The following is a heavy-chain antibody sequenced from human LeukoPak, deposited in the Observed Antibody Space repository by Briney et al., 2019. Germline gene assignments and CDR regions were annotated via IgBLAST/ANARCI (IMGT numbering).Heavy chain of an antibody. CDR3: ARATDQEFDY. D-gene: IGHD2-2*01. CDR2: IYPGGNYT. CDR1: GYIFTSHF. J-gene: IGHJ4*02. V-gene: IGHV1-46*01. Sequence: ASVKVSCKAAGYIFTSHFMHWVRQAPGQGLEWMGIIYPGGNYTNCAQKFHDRVTMTRDTSASTIYMELSSLKSEDTAVYYCARATDQEFDYWGQGTVVTVSS.